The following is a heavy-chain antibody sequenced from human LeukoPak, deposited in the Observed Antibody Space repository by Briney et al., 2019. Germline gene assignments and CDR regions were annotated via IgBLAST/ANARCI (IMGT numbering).Heavy chain of an antibody. J-gene: IGHJ3*02. D-gene: IGHD3-16*01. CDR2: IYYSGST. Sequence: PSETLSLTCTVPGGSISSYYWSWIRQPPGKGLEWIGYIYYSGSTHYNPSLKSRVTISVDTSKNQFSLKLSSVTAADTAVYYCARYDPGAFDIWGQGTMVTVSS. V-gene: IGHV4-59*12. CDR1: GGSISSYY. CDR3: ARYDPGAFDI.